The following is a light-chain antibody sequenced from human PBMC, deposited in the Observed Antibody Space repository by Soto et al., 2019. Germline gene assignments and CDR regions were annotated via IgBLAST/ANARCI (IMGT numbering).Light chain of an antibody. V-gene: IGKV1-5*01. CDR1: QSVSVW. Sequence: DIQMTQSPSTLSASVGDRVTITCRASQSVSVWLAWYQHKPGEAPKLLIYDGSSLESGVPSRFSGSGSGTEFTLTISSLQPDDFVIYYCQQYKSSSPYTFGQGTKLEI. CDR3: QQYKSSSPYT. CDR2: DGS. J-gene: IGKJ2*01.